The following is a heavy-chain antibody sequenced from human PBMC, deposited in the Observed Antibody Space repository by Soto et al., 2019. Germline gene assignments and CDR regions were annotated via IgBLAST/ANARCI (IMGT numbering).Heavy chain of an antibody. V-gene: IGHV3-30-3*01. D-gene: IGHD3-22*01. Sequence: GGSLRLSCAASGFTFSSYAMHWVRQAPGKGLEWVAVISYDGSNKYYADSVKGRFTISRDNSKNTLYLQMNSLRAEDTAVYYCARGALGYYYDSSGYYVSHWGQGTLVTVSS. CDR2: ISYDGSNK. CDR3: ARGALGYYYDSSGYYVSH. CDR1: GFTFSSYA. J-gene: IGHJ4*02.